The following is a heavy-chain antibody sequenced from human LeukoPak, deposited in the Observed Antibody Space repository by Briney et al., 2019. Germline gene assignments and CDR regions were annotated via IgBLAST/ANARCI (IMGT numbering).Heavy chain of an antibody. CDR3: ATGTPAQRVLSFGFQH. CDR1: GYTLTELS. J-gene: IGHJ1*01. V-gene: IGHV1-24*01. Sequence: ASVKVSCKVSGYTLTELSIHWVRQAPGKGLETIYAQKFQGRVTMTEDTSTDTAYMELSSLRSEDTAVYYCATGTPAQRVLSFGFQHWGQGTLVTVSS. CDR2: T. D-gene: IGHD2-8*02.